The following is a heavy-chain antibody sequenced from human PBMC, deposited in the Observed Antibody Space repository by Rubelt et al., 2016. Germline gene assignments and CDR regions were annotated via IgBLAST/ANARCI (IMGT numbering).Heavy chain of an antibody. CDR1: GYSISSGYY. Sequence: QVQLQESGPGLVKPSETLSLTCTVSGYSISSGYYWGWIRQPPGKGLEWIGEINHSGSTNYNPSLKLRVTISVDTSKNQFSLKLSSVTAADTAVYYCARQSGSYRSRADYWGQGTLVTVSS. CDR2: INHSGST. D-gene: IGHD1-26*01. CDR3: ARQSGSYRSRADY. V-gene: IGHV4-38-2*02. J-gene: IGHJ4*02.